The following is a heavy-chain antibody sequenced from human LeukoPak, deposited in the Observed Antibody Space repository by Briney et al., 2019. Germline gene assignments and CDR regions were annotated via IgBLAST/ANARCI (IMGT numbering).Heavy chain of an antibody. V-gene: IGHV3-30*02. Sequence: GGSLRLSCAASGFTFSSYGMHWVRQAPGKGLEWVAFIQYDGSNKYYADSVKGRFTISRDNSKNTLYLQMNSLRAEDTAVYYCAKDRGNDFWSASYKGDGYFDYWGQGTLVTVSS. CDR2: IQYDGSNK. CDR1: GFTFSSYG. D-gene: IGHD3-3*01. CDR3: AKDRGNDFWSASYKGDGYFDY. J-gene: IGHJ4*02.